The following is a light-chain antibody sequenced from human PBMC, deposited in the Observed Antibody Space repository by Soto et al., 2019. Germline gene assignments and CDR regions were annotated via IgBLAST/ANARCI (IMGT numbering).Light chain of an antibody. J-gene: IGKJ5*01. CDR1: QDVSTD. CDR2: AES. Sequence: EIVLTQSPATLSLSPGERATLSCRASQDVSTDLAWYQQKPGQAPRLLIYAESNRAAGIPARFSGSGSGTDFTLTISSLEPEDFATYYCQQAASFPITFGQGTRLEIK. V-gene: IGKV3-11*01. CDR3: QQAASFPIT.